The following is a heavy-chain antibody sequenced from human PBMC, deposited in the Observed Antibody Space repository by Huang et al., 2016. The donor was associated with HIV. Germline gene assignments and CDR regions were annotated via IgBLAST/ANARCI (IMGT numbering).Heavy chain of an antibody. CDR1: GGSISSSSYY. CDR2: IYHSVTT. Sequence: QLQLQESGPGLVKPSETLSLTCTVSGGSISSSSYYWGWIRQPPGKGLEWIGSIYHSVTTYYNPSLKSRVTISVDPSRTQFSLKLSSVTAADTAVYYCAAHGRIVGIPAAPLRFDPWGQGTLVTVSS. V-gene: IGHV4-39*01. J-gene: IGHJ5*02. CDR3: AAHGRIVGIPAAPLRFDP. D-gene: IGHD6-13*01.